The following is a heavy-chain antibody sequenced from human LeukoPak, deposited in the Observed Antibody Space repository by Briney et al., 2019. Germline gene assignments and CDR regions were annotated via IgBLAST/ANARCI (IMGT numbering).Heavy chain of an antibody. CDR3: ARDPRYYYGSGSYAFDI. J-gene: IGHJ3*02. CDR2: INPSGGST. D-gene: IGHD3-10*01. Sequence: ASVKVSCKVSGYTLTEVSMHWVRQAPGQGLEWMGIINPSGGSTSYAQKFQGRVTMTRDTSTSTVYMELSSLRSEDTAVYYCARDPRYYYGSGSYAFDIWGQGTMVTVSS. CDR1: GYTLTEVS. V-gene: IGHV1-46*01.